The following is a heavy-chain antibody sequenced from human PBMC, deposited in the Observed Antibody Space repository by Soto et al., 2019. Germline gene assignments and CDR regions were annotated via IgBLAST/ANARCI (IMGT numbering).Heavy chain of an antibody. CDR2: INPNAGST. D-gene: IGHD2-15*01. J-gene: IGHJ3*01. CDR3: AAFCSVGGCLPGPWN. V-gene: IGHV1-46*03. Sequence: QVVQSGAEVRKPGASVKVSCKASGYSVTTYYIHWFRQAPGQGLEWMAIINPNAGSTNYAQNFQGRVTVTRDMSASTVYMELSSLRSDDTAVYYCAAFCSVGGCLPGPWNWGRGTRVTVSS. CDR1: GYSVTTYY.